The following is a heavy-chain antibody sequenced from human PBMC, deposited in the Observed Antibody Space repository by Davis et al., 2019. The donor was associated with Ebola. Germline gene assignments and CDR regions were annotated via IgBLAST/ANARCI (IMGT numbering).Heavy chain of an antibody. CDR2: ISQSGVT. J-gene: IGHJ5*02. V-gene: IGHV4-34*01. CDR3: ARTAMTSVSDLGLGYNYFDP. Sequence: MPGGSLRLSCAIYGGSFRGYFWSWMRQSPGKGMEWLGQISQSGVTTYNPSLKSRVTISMNTSNNQFYLRLDSVTAADTAVFYCARTAMTSVSDLGLGYNYFDPWGQGTLVTVST. CDR1: GGSFRGYF. D-gene: IGHD4-17*01.